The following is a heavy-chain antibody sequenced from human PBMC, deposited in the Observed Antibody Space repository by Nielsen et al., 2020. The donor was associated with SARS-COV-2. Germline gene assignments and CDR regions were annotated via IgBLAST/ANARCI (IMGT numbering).Heavy chain of an antibody. D-gene: IGHD5-24*01. Sequence: SETLSLTCTVSGDSITNNYWTWIRQPPGKGLEWIGYSSDSGRAKYNPSLKSRVTISVDKSKNEVSLNLSFVTEADTAVYYCVRIDMATISVDYWGRGTLVTVSS. J-gene: IGHJ4*02. V-gene: IGHV4-59*01. CDR3: VRIDMATISVDY. CDR1: GDSITNNY. CDR2: SSDSGRA.